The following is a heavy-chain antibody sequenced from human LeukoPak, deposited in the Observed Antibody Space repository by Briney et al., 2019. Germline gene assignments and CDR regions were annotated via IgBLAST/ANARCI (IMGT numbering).Heavy chain of an antibody. J-gene: IGHJ4*02. V-gene: IGHV3-23*01. Sequence: GGSLRLSCAGSGFTFKNYGITWVRQAPGKGLEWVSSVDGSGTYTLYADSVEGRFTISRDNFKNTAYLQMNSLRAEDTAIYYCAKRPARPNPFDCWAQGTLVTVSS. CDR2: VDGSGTYT. CDR3: AKRPARPNPFDC. CDR1: GFTFKNYG. D-gene: IGHD1-14*01.